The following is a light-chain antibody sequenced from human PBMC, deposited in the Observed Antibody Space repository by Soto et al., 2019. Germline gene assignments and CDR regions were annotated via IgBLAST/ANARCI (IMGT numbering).Light chain of an antibody. Sequence: DIQMTQSPSTLSASVGDRVTITCRASQSISSWLAWYQQKPGQAPKLLIYKASNLESGVPSRFSGSGSGTEFTLTIISLQPDDFATYYCQQYNSYPLTFGPGTKVDIK. CDR1: QSISSW. CDR3: QQYNSYPLT. CDR2: KAS. V-gene: IGKV1-5*03. J-gene: IGKJ3*01.